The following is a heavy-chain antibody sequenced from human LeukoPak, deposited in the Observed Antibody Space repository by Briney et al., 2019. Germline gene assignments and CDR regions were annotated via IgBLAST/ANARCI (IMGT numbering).Heavy chain of an antibody. CDR2: ISCDGSDK. CDR1: GFIFSNFA. CDR3: ARSTYYYDSSVYDYGDYSDY. Sequence: GGSLRLSCAASGFIFSNFAMHWVRQAPGKGLEWVSVISCDGSDKYYADSVKARFTISRDNSKNTLYLQMNSLRAEDTAVYYCARSTYYYDSSVYDYGDYSDYCGEGGLGTASS. J-gene: IGHJ4*02. D-gene: IGHD3-22*01. V-gene: IGHV3-30*04.